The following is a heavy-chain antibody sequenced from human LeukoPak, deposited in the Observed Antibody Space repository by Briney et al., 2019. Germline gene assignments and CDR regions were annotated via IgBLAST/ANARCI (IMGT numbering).Heavy chain of an antibody. CDR3: ARVSGTIQIWPQPFGDGMDV. J-gene: IGHJ6*02. D-gene: IGHD5-18*01. V-gene: IGHV3-23*01. CDR1: RFTFSSSV. Sequence: PGGSLRLSCAASRFTFSSSVMSWVRQAPGKGLECVSAISGSGHRTYYADSVKGRSAISRDNSKNTLYLQMNSLAAEDTAIYYCARVSGTIQIWPQPFGDGMDVWGQGTTVTVSS. CDR2: ISGSGHRT.